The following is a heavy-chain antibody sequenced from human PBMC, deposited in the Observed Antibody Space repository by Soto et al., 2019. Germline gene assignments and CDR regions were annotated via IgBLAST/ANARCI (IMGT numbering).Heavy chain of an antibody. J-gene: IGHJ6*02. CDR1: GFSLSTSGVG. Sequence: QITLKESGPTLVKPTQTLTLTCTFSGFSLSTSGVGVAWIRQPPGKALEWLALIYWDDDKRYRPSLETRLTITKDTSKNQVVLTMTNVDSVATATYYCAYLPCSGGSCYWFSYSGMDVWGQGTTVIVSS. CDR3: AYLPCSGGSCYWFSYSGMDV. D-gene: IGHD2-15*01. CDR2: IYWDDDK. V-gene: IGHV2-5*02.